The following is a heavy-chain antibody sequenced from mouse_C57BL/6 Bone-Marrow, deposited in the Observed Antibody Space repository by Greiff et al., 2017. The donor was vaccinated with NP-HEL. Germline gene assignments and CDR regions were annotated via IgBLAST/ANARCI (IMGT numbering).Heavy chain of an antibody. D-gene: IGHD2-4*01. J-gene: IGHJ2*01. CDR1: SSTFTRSL. CDR2: IHPNSGST. CDR3: ARGRGLRPDY. Sequence: PLPPPCPLLLTPGPSLPLSCPASSSTFTRSLLPCLLQSPCHGLDWIGMIHPNSGSTNYNEKFKSKATLTVDKSSSTAYMQLSSLTSEDSAVYYCARGRGLRPDYWGQGTTLTVSS. V-gene: IGHV1-64*01.